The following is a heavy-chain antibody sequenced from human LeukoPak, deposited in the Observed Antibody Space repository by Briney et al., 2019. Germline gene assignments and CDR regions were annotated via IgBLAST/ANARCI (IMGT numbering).Heavy chain of an antibody. V-gene: IGHV1-69*13. J-gene: IGHJ4*02. D-gene: IGHD7-27*01. CDR2: IIPIFGTA. CDR3: ARDQELGIDRYYFDY. Sequence: SVKVSCKASGGTFSSYAISWVRQAPGQGLEWMGGIIPIFGTANYAQKFQGRVTITADESTSTAYMELSSLRSEDTAVYYCARDQELGIDRYYFDYWGQGTLVTVSS. CDR1: GGTFSSYA.